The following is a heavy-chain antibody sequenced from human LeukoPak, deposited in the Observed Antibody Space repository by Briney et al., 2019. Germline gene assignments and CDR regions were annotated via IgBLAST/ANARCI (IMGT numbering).Heavy chain of an antibody. V-gene: IGHV1-8*01. CDR2: MNPNSGNT. J-gene: IGHJ4*02. Sequence: VASVKVSCKASGYTFTSYDINWVRQATGQGLEWMGWMNPNSGNTGYAQKFQGRVTMTRNTSISTAYMELSSLRSEDTAVYYCASNVDIVARTAVRPLKTDSVFDYWGQGTLVTVSS. CDR1: GYTFTSYD. CDR3: ASNVDIVARTAVRPLKTDSVFDY. D-gene: IGHD5-12*01.